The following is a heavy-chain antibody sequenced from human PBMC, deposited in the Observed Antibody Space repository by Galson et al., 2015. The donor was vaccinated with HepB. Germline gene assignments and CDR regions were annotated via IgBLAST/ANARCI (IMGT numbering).Heavy chain of an antibody. D-gene: IGHD6-6*01. Sequence: SVKVSCKASGYTFTGYYMHWVRQAPGQGLGWMGRINPNSGGTNYAQKFQGRVTMTRDTSISTAYMELSRLRSDDTAVYYCAVIAARSYYYYYMDVWGKGTTVTVS. V-gene: IGHV1-2*06. CDR1: GYTFTGYY. J-gene: IGHJ6*03. CDR2: INPNSGGT. CDR3: AVIAARSYYYYYMDV.